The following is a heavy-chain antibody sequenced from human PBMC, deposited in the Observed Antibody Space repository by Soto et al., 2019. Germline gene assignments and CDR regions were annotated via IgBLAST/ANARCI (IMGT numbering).Heavy chain of an antibody. CDR1: GFTFTSSA. V-gene: IGHV1-58*01. D-gene: IGHD3-22*01. J-gene: IGHJ3*02. CDR2: IVVGSGNT. CDR3: AAGDSSGYTPDAFDI. Sequence: VASVKVSCKASGFTFTSSAVQWVRQARGQRLEWIGWIVVGSGNTNYAQKFQERVTITRDMSTSTAYMELSSLRSEDTAVYYCAAGDSSGYTPDAFDIWGQGTMVTRLL.